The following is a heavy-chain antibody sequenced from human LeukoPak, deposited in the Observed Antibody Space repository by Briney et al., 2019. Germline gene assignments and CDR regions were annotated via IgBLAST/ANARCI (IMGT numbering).Heavy chain of an antibody. D-gene: IGHD2-8*01. CDR3: VRDIQWRFDP. CDR1: GYIFTSYG. CDR2: ISTNKGNT. Sequence: GASVTVSCTASGYIFTSYGISWVRQAPGQGLEWMGWISTNKGNTNYAQRLQGRVTMTTDTSTSTAYMELRSLRSDYTAIYYCVRDIQWRFDPWGQGTLVTVSS. V-gene: IGHV1-18*01. J-gene: IGHJ5*02.